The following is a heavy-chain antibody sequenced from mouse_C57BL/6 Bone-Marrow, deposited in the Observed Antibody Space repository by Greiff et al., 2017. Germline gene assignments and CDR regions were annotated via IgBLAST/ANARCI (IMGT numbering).Heavy chain of an antibody. V-gene: IGHV14-4*01. CDR3: TTDSPPLLD. D-gene: IGHD2-10*01. CDR2: IDPENGDT. J-gene: IGHJ2*01. CDR1: GFNIKDDY. Sequence: VQLQQSGAELVRPGASVKLSCTASGFNIKDDYMHWVKQRPEQGLEWIGWIDPENGDTEYASKFQGKATIPADTSSNTAYLQLSSLTSEDTAVYYCTTDSPPLLDWGQGTTLTVSS.